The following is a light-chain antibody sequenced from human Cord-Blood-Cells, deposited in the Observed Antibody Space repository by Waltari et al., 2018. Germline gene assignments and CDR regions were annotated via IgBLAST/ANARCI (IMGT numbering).Light chain of an antibody. CDR3: QQHNNWPYS. CDR2: SAS. V-gene: IGKV3-15*01. Sequence: EIGMPQSPATLSVSPGERATLSCRASQSVSSNLAWYQQKPGQAPRLLIYSASTRATGIPARFSGSGSGTEFTLTISSLQSEDFAVYYCQQHNNWPYSFGQGTKLEIK. CDR1: QSVSSN. J-gene: IGKJ2*03.